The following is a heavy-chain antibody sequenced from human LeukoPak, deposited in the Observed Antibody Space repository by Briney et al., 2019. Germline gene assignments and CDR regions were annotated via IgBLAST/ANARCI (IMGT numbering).Heavy chain of an antibody. D-gene: IGHD3-9*01. V-gene: IGHV4-59*08. J-gene: IGHJ3*02. CDR3: ARRSYDILTGYLGAFDI. CDR2: INHSGST. Sequence: SETLSLTCTVFGGSISGYYWSWIRQPPGKGLEWIGYINHSGSTDYNPSLKSRVTISVDTSKNQFSLKLSSVTAADTAVYYCARRSYDILTGYLGAFDIWGQGTMVTVSS. CDR1: GGSISGYY.